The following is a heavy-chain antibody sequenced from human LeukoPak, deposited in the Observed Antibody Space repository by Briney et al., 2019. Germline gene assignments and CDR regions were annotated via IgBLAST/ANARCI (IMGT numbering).Heavy chain of an antibody. D-gene: IGHD1-26*01. V-gene: IGHV1-2*02. CDR3: ARAGVGATNYYYYYMDV. CDR1: GYTFTGYY. CDR2: INPNSGGT. Sequence: ASVKVSCKASGYTFTGYYMHWVRQAPGQGLEWMGWINPNSGGTNYAQKFRGRVTMTRDTSISTAYMELSRLRSDDTAVYYCARAGVGATNYYYYYMDVWGKGTTVTVSS. J-gene: IGHJ6*03.